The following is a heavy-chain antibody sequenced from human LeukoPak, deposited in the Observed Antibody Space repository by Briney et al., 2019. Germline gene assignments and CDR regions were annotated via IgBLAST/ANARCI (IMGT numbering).Heavy chain of an antibody. J-gene: IGHJ4*02. CDR3: ARDRTIDNYYDSSGYYRMRTYYFDY. Sequence: GSLRLSCAASGFTLSSYWMSWVRQAPGKGLEWVANIKQDGSGKYYVDSVKGRFTISRNNAKNSLYLQMNSLRAEDTAVYYCARDRTIDNYYDSSGYYRMRTYYFDYWGQGTLVTVSS. D-gene: IGHD3-22*01. V-gene: IGHV3-7*01. CDR1: GFTLSSYW. CDR2: IKQDGSGK.